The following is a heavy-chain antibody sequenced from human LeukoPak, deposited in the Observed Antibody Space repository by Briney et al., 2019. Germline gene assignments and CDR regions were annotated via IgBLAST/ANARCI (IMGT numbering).Heavy chain of an antibody. CDR3: ARSAFVTGYYYYYMDV. D-gene: IGHD3-10*01. J-gene: IGHJ6*03. CDR2: MNTSGST. Sequence: SETLSLTCTVSGGSISSYYWTWIRQPAGKGLEWIGRMNTSGSTNYSPSLKSRLTMSVDTSKNQLSLKVSSVTAADTAVYYCARSAFVTGYYYYYMDVWGKGTTVTVSS. V-gene: IGHV4-4*07. CDR1: GGSISSYY.